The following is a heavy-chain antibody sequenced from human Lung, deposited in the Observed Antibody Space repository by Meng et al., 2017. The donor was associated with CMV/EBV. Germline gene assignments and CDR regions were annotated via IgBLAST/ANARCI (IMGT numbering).Heavy chain of an antibody. Sequence: QVKQGQSGAEVKKPGASLKVSCKTSGYTFTGFYVHWVRQAPGQGLEWMGWISPNTGGTNYAQKFQGRVTMTEDTSISTAYMELRSLRFDDTAVYYCARQADYYGSGSHFDSWGQGTLVTVSS. CDR2: ISPNTGGT. CDR1: GYTFTGFY. D-gene: IGHD3-10*01. CDR3: ARQADYYGSGSHFDS. V-gene: IGHV1-2*02. J-gene: IGHJ4*02.